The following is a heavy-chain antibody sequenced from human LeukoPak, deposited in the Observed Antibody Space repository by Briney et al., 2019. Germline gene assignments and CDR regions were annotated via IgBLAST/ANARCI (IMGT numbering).Heavy chain of an antibody. J-gene: IGHJ1*01. CDR2: ISAYNGNT. V-gene: IGHV1-18*01. CDR1: GYTFTSYG. Sequence: ASVKVPCKASGYTFTSYGINWVRQAPGQGLEWMGWISAYNGNTNYAQKLQGRVTMTTDTSTSTAYMELRSLRSDDTAVYYCARAATIAVAGFFQHWGQGTLVTVSS. D-gene: IGHD6-19*01. CDR3: ARAATIAVAGFFQH.